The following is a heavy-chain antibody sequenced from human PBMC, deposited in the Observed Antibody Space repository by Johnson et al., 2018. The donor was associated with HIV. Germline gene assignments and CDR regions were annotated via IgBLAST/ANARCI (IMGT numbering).Heavy chain of an antibody. V-gene: IGHV3-30*18. D-gene: IGHD3-10*01. CDR3: AKDELGMGSESKGTFDA. CDR1: GFTFSSYG. J-gene: IGHJ3*01. CDR2: ISYDGSNK. Sequence: QVQLVESGGGVVQPGRSLRLSCAASGFTFSSYGMHWVRQAPGKGLEWVAVISYDGSNKYYADSVKGRFTISRDNSKNTLYLQMNSRRAEDKAVYYCAKDELGMGSESKGTFDAWGQGTMVTVSS.